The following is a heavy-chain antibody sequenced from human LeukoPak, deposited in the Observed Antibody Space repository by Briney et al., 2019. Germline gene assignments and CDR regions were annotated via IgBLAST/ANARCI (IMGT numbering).Heavy chain of an antibody. V-gene: IGHV4-4*07. CDR1: GGSINGYY. J-gene: IGHJ6*03. CDR2: MYTTGST. D-gene: IGHD5-18*01. CDR3: ARDLKAAMVTGYYYYYMDV. Sequence: PSETLSLTCTVSGGSINGYYWSWIRQPAGKGLEWIGRMYTTGSTTYNPSLKSRVTMSVDTSKNQFSLKLSSVTAADTAVYYCARDLKAAMVTGYYYYYMDVWGKGTTVTVSS.